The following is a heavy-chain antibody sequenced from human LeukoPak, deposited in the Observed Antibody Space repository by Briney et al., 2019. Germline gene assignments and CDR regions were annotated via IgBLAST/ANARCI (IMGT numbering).Heavy chain of an antibody. J-gene: IGHJ4*02. CDR3: ARVRYSYGYRLDY. V-gene: IGHV3-9*01. D-gene: IGHD5-18*01. Sequence: GGSLRLSCAASGFTFDDYAMHWVRQVPGKGLEWVSGISWDGDNIAYADSVKGRFTISRDNAKNSLYLQMNSLRAEDTAVYYCARVRYSYGYRLDYWGQGTLVTVSS. CDR1: GFTFDDYA. CDR2: ISWDGDNI.